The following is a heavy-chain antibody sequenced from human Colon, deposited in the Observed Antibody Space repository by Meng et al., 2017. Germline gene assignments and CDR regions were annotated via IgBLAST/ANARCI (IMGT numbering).Heavy chain of an antibody. CDR1: GYSFIHYY. CDR3: ARSGEPGSGNYLVS. J-gene: IGHJ5*02. Sequence: ASVKVSCKASGYSFIHYYIHWVRQAPGQGLEWMGRINTNSGATNYAQKFQGRVSLTSDTSIRTVYMELSSLRSDDTAVYYCARSGEPGSGNYLVSWGQGTLVTVSS. CDR2: INTNSGAT. V-gene: IGHV1-2*06. D-gene: IGHD3-10*01.